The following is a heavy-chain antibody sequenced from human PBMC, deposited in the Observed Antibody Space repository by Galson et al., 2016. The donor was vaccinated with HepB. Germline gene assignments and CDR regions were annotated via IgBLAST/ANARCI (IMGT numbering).Heavy chain of an antibody. CDR1: GGSISSWSYRSYH. CDR3: ARQPGSGIPYDYFDL. V-gene: IGHV4-39*01. CDR2: IHYDGTP. Sequence: SETLSLTCSVSGGSISSWSYRSYHWGWIRQSPGKGLEWIAVIHYDGTPYYNPSLDSRVTISVDTSKNQFSLKVTSVTAAGTAVYFCARQPGSGIPYDYFDLWGQGTLVPVSS. D-gene: IGHD2-21*01. J-gene: IGHJ4*02.